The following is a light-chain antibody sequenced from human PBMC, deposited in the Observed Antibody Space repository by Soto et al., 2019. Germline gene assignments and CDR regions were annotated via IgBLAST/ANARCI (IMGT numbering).Light chain of an antibody. J-gene: IGLJ2*01. Sequence: QAVVTQEPSLTVSPGGAVTLTCGSSTGAVTSGHYPYWFQQKPGQAPRTLIYDTSNKHSWTPARFSGSLLGGKAALTLSGAQPEDEAEYYCLLSYNSAHVVFGGGTQLTVL. CDR3: LLSYNSAHVV. CDR2: DTS. CDR1: TGAVTSGHY. V-gene: IGLV7-46*01.